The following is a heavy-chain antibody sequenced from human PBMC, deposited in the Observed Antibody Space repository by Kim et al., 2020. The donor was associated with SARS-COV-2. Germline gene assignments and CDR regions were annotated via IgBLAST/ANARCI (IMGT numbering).Heavy chain of an antibody. Sequence: GGSLRLFRAASGFTFSSYSMNWVRQAPGKGLEWVSSISSSSSYIYYADSVKGRFTISRDNAKNSLYLQMNSLRAEDTAVYYCARDLGSDNWGGYYYYGMDVWGQGTTVTVSS. CDR1: GFTFSSYS. D-gene: IGHD7-27*01. CDR3: ARDLGSDNWGGYYYYGMDV. V-gene: IGHV3-21*03. CDR2: ISSSSSYI. J-gene: IGHJ6*02.